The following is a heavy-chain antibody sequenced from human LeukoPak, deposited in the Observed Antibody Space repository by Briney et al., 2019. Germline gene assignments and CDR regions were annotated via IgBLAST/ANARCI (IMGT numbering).Heavy chain of an antibody. Sequence: PGGSLRLSCAASGFTFSDYYMSWIRQAPGKGLEWVSYISSSGSTIYYADSVKGRLTISRDNAKNSLYLQMNSLRAEDTAVYYCARGYITMVRGVIIGGFDYWGQGTLVTVSS. CDR2: ISSSGSTI. D-gene: IGHD3-10*01. CDR3: ARGYITMVRGVIIGGFDY. J-gene: IGHJ4*02. V-gene: IGHV3-11*04. CDR1: GFTFSDYY.